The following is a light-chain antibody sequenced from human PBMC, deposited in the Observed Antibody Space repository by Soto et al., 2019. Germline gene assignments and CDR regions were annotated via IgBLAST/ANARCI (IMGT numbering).Light chain of an antibody. CDR3: SSYTSSSTFDVL. Sequence: QSALTQPASVSGSPGQSITISCTGTSSDVGGNYYVSWYQHHPGKAPKLMIYDISNRPSGVSNRFSGSKSGNTASLTISGPQAEDEADYYCSSYTSSSTFDVLFGGGTKLTVL. J-gene: IGLJ3*02. V-gene: IGLV2-14*03. CDR1: SSDVGGNYY. CDR2: DIS.